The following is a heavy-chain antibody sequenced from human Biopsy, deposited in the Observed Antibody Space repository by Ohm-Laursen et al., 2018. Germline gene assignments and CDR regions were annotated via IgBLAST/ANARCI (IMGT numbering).Heavy chain of an antibody. D-gene: IGHD3-3*01. CDR2: RRAYIGKT. Sequence: ASEYASCTLSGYTFSMYAIIWGRQAPGHGVGWLGWRRAYIGKTNYAQKFQGRLTMTTDTSTSTAYMGLRSLRSDDTAVYYCVGDRPSDWTYGVDWGQGTLVTVSS. J-gene: IGHJ4*02. CDR3: VGDRPSDWTYGVD. V-gene: IGHV1-18*01. CDR1: GYTFSMYA.